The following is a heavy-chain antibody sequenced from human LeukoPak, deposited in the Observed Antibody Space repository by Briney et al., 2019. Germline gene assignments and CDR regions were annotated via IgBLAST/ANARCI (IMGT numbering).Heavy chain of an antibody. CDR3: TTDPDYGYFDY. Sequence: GGSLRLSCAASGFTFSNALMSWVRQAPGKGLEWVGRIKSKTDGGTTDYAAPVKGRFTISRDDSKNTLYLQMNSLKTEDTAVYYCTTDPDYGYFDYWGQGTLVTVSS. J-gene: IGHJ4*02. CDR1: GFTFSNAL. V-gene: IGHV3-15*01. D-gene: IGHD4-17*01. CDR2: IKSKTDGGTT.